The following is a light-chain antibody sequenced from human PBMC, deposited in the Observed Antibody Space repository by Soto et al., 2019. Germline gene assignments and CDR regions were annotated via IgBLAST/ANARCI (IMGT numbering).Light chain of an antibody. J-gene: IGKJ4*01. V-gene: IGKV1-39*01. Sequence: DIQMTQSPSSLSASVGDRVTIACRASRSISKYLNWYQQKPGEAPQLLIYHASNLQSGVPTRFSGSVSETDFTLTISSLQPEDFATYYCQQSYTSPPVTFGGGTKVEIK. CDR3: QQSYTSPPVT. CDR2: HAS. CDR1: RSISKY.